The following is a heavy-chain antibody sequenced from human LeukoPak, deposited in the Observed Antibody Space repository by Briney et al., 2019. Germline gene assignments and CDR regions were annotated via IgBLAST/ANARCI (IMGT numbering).Heavy chain of an antibody. CDR1: GGTFSSYA. Sequence: GASVKVSCKASGGTFSSYAISWVRQAPGQGLEWMGVIIPIFGTANYAQKFQGRVTITADESTSTAYMELSSLRSEDTAVYYCAREPGIAVAGYAFDYWGQGTLVTVSS. J-gene: IGHJ4*02. D-gene: IGHD6-19*01. CDR2: IIPIFGTA. CDR3: AREPGIAVAGYAFDY. V-gene: IGHV1-69*13.